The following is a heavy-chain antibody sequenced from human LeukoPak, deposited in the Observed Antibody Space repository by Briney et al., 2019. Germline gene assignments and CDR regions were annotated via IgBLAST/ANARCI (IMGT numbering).Heavy chain of an antibody. CDR1: GGTFSSYA. CDR3: ARGVGATGLDAFDI. V-gene: IGHV1-69*05. CDR2: IIPIFGTA. Sequence: SVKVSCKASGGTFSSYAISWVRQAPGQGLEWKGGIIPIFGTANYAQKFQGRVTITTDESTSTAYMELSSLRSEDTAVYYCARGVGATGLDAFDIWGQGTMVTVSS. D-gene: IGHD1-26*01. J-gene: IGHJ3*02.